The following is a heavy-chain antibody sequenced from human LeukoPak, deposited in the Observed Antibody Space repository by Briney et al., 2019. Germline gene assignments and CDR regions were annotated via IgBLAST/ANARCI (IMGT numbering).Heavy chain of an antibody. J-gene: IGHJ4*02. V-gene: IGHV4-61*02. Sequence: SQTLSLTCTVSGGSISSGSYYWSWIRQPAGQGLEYIGRMYTSGSTNYNPSLKSRVTISVDTSKNQFSLKLSSVTAADTAVYYCARQGFQMVRGVIPGESDYWGQGTLVTVSS. CDR3: ARQGFQMVRGVIPGESDY. CDR1: GGSISSGSYY. CDR2: MYTSGST. D-gene: IGHD3-10*01.